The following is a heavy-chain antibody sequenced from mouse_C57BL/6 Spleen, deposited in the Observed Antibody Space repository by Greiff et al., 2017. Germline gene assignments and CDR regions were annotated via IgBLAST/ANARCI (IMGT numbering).Heavy chain of an antibody. CDR2: IWRGGST. V-gene: IGHV2-2*01. CDR3: ARTQLGRGYFDY. D-gene: IGHD4-1*02. CDR1: GFSLTSYG. Sequence: QVQLKESGPGLVQPSQSLSITCTVSGFSLTSYGVHWVRQSPGKGLEWLGVIWRGGSTDYNAAFISRLSISKDNSKCQVFFKMNSLQADDTAIYYCARTQLGRGYFDYWGQGTTLTVSS. J-gene: IGHJ2*01.